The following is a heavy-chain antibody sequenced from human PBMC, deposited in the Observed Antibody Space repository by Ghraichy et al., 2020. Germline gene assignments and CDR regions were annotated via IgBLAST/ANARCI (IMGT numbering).Heavy chain of an antibody. J-gene: IGHJ4*02. V-gene: IGHV3-21*01. D-gene: IGHD6-25*01. CDR1: GFSFSSYT. CDR3: ARGGFVVGNTPTQIDY. Sequence: GGSLRLSCTASGFSFSSYTINWVRQAPGKGLEWVSSISSSGTYIYYADSVKGRFTISRDNAKKSLYLQMNSLTAEDTALYYCARGGFVVGNTPTQIDYWGQGTLVTVSS. CDR2: ISSSGTYI.